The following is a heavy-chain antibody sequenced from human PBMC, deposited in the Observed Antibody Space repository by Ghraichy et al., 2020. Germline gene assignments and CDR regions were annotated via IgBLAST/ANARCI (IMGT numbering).Heavy chain of an antibody. CDR1: GLTFSDYY. CDR2: IRNSDSSM. D-gene: IGHD5-12*01. Sequence: GGSLRLSCAASGLTFSDYYMSWIRQAPGKGLEWVSYIRNSDSSMYYADSVKGRFTISRDNAKNSLYLQMSSLRVEDTAVYYCARVLTGHDAFDIWGQGSMVSVSS. CDR3: ARVLTGHDAFDI. V-gene: IGHV3-11*01. J-gene: IGHJ3*02.